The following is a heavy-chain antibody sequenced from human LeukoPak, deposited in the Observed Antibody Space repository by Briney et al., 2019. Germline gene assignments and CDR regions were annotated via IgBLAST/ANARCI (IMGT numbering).Heavy chain of an antibody. CDR2: IIPILGIA. Sequence: SAPKLFCTADRGTGSSYTISWVRQPPKQELEWMGRIIPILGIANYAQKFQGRVTITADKSTSTAYMELSSLRSEDTAVYYCARGIAAAGPPEYWGQGTLVTVSS. CDR1: RGTGSSYT. D-gene: IGHD6-13*01. CDR3: ARGIAAAGPPEY. V-gene: IGHV1-69*02. J-gene: IGHJ4*02.